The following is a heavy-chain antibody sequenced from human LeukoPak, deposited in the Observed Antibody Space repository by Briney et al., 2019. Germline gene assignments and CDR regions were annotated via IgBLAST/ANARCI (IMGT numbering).Heavy chain of an antibody. D-gene: IGHD2-2*02. Sequence: GGSLRLSCAASGFTFSNAWMSWVRQAPGKGLEWVGRIKSKTDGGTTDYAAPVKGRFTISRDDSKSTLYLQMNSLRAEDTAVYYCAKDPRPSPILEYQLLYDWFDPWGQGTLVTVSS. V-gene: IGHV3-15*01. J-gene: IGHJ5*02. CDR1: GFTFSNAW. CDR2: IKSKTDGGTT. CDR3: AKDPRPSPILEYQLLYDWFDP.